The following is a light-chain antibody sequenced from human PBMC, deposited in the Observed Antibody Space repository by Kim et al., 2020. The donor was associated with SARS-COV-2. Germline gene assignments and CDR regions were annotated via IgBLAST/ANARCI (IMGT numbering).Light chain of an antibody. V-gene: IGLV2-11*01. J-gene: IGLJ2*01. CDR2: HIN. CDR1: NSDIGSFNS. CDR3: CSYAGRYNVL. Sequence: QSALTQPRSVSASPGQSVTMSCNGTNSDIGSFNSVSWYQHHPGTAPKLIIYHINERPSGVPDRFSGSKSGNTASLTISGLQAEDESDYYCCSYAGRYNVLFGGGTKLTVL.